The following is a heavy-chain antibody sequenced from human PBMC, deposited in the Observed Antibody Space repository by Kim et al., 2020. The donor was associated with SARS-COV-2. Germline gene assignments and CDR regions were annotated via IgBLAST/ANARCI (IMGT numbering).Heavy chain of an antibody. D-gene: IGHD3-22*01. Sequence: VESVKGRFNIHRANSKNKLYLQMNRMRAEDRAVYYCANDCKDSSGCRLDYWGQGTLVTVSS. J-gene: IGHJ4*02. CDR3: ANDCKDSSGCRLDY. V-gene: IGHV3-30*02.